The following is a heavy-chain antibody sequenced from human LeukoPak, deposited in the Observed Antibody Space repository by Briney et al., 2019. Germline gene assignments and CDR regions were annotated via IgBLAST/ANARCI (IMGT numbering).Heavy chain of an antibody. V-gene: IGHV5-51*01. CDR2: IYPGDSDT. Sequence: KSGESLKISCKGSGYSFTSYWIGWVRPMPGKGLEWMGIIYPGDSDTRYSPSFQGQVTISADKSISTAYLQWSSLKASDTAMYYCARSCCSSTSCYTGVSDYWGQGTLVTVSS. CDR1: GYSFTSYW. CDR3: ARSCCSSTSCYTGVSDY. J-gene: IGHJ4*02. D-gene: IGHD2-2*02.